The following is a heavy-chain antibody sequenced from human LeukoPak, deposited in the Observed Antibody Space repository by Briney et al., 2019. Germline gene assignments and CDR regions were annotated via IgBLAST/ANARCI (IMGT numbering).Heavy chain of an antibody. D-gene: IGHD5-18*01. V-gene: IGHV1-69*04. CDR2: IIPVLNIT. CDR1: GGTFSTSA. CDR3: ARDQGLTAPPPYGLDV. J-gene: IGHJ6*02. Sequence: SVKVSCKTSGGTFSTSAITWVRQAPGQGLEWMGRIIPVLNITTYAQRFQGRVTITADTSTSTVYMELSSLRSEETAVYYCARDQGLTAPPPYGLDVRGQGTTVIVSS.